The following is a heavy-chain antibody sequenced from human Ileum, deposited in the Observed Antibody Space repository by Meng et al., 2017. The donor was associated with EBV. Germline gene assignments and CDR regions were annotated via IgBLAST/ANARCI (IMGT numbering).Heavy chain of an antibody. Sequence: QAQLVQSGAEVEKPGASVKLSCKASGYGFTRYPIHWVRQAPGQRPEWMGWINTDNGETEFSQKFQGRVTITRDTSATTAYMELISLRSEDTAVYYCASRPGFNIGPFDFWGQGTLVTVSS. V-gene: IGHV1-3*04. J-gene: IGHJ4*02. CDR3: ASRPGFNIGPFDF. CDR1: GYGFTRYP. D-gene: IGHD3/OR15-3a*01. CDR2: INTDNGET.